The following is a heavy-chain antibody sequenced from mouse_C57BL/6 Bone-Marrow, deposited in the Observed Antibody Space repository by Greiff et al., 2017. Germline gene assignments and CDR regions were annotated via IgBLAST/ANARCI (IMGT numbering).Heavy chain of an antibody. V-gene: IGHV2-5*01. Sequence: VMLVESGPGLVQPSQSLSITCTVSGFSLTSYGVHWVRQSPGKGLEWLGVIWRGGSTDYNAAFMSRLSITKDNSKSQVFFKMNSLQADDTAIYYCAKSCCYYFSYFDVWGTGTTVTVSS. CDR1: GFSLTSYG. D-gene: IGHD2-3*01. J-gene: IGHJ1*03. CDR3: AKSCCYYFSYFDV. CDR2: IWRGGST.